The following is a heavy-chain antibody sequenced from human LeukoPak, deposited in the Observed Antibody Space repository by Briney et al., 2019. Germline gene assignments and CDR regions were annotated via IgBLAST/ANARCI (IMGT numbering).Heavy chain of an antibody. CDR3: ARSSMIVPNWFDP. J-gene: IGHJ5*02. CDR2: INPNSGGT. CDR1: GYTFTGYY. Sequence: GASVKVSCKASGYTFTGYYMHWVRQAPGQGLEWMGWINPNSGGTDYAQKFQGRVTMTRDTSISTAYMELRSLRSDDTAVYYCARSSMIVPNWFDPWGQGTLVTVSS. D-gene: IGHD3-22*01. V-gene: IGHV1-2*02.